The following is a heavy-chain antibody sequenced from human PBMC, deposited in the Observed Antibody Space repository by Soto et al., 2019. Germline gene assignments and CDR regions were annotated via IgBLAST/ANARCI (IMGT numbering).Heavy chain of an antibody. CDR3: AKYPEYSAYDGTFVEY. CDR1: GFTFSSFS. Sequence: GGSLRLSGAASGFTFSSFSISWVRQAPAKGLEWVSVISATGGTTYYADSVKGRFTISRDNSKNTLYLQMNSLRGEETAIYFCAKYPEYSAYDGTFVEYWCQGTLLT. J-gene: IGHJ4*02. CDR2: ISATGGTT. V-gene: IGHV3-23*01. D-gene: IGHD5-12*01.